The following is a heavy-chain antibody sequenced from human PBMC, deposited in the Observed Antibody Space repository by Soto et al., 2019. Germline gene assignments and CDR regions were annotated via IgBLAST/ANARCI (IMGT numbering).Heavy chain of an antibody. J-gene: IGHJ4*02. Sequence: VQLVQSGAEVKKPGSSVKVSCKASGGTFSSYAISWVRQAPGQGLEWMGGIIPIFGTANYAQKFQGRVTITADKSTSTAYMELSSLRSEDTAVYYCARDLTRDYYDSSGYYYTLDYWGQGTLVTVSS. D-gene: IGHD3-22*01. V-gene: IGHV1-69*06. CDR3: ARDLTRDYYDSSGYYYTLDY. CDR1: GGTFSSYA. CDR2: IIPIFGTA.